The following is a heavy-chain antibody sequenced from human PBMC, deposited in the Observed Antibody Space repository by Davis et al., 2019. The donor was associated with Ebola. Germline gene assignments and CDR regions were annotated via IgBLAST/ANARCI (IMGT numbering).Heavy chain of an antibody. J-gene: IGHJ4*02. D-gene: IGHD5-18*01. Sequence: ASVKVSCKASGYSFTSYGVTWVRQAPGQGLEWMGWISAYNGNTKYVQKLQGRVSMTTEKSTSTAYMELRSLRSDDTAVYYCARWTAMVTVSFDYWGQGTLVTVSS. CDR3: ARWTAMVTVSFDY. CDR2: ISAYNGNT. V-gene: IGHV1-18*01. CDR1: GYSFTSYG.